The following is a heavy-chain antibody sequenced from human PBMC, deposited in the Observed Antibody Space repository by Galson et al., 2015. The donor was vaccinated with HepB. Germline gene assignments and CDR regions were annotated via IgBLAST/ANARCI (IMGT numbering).Heavy chain of an antibody. CDR3: AKDYYGSGSYYNPIDY. CDR2: ISGGGGST. CDR1: GFTFSSYA. J-gene: IGHJ4*02. D-gene: IGHD3-10*01. V-gene: IGHV3-23*01. Sequence: SLRLSCAASGFTFSSYAMSWVRQAPGKGLEWVSIISGGGGSTSYADSVKGRFTISRDKFNNTLYLQMNSLRAEDTAVYYCAKDYYGSGSYYNPIDYWGQGTLVTVSS.